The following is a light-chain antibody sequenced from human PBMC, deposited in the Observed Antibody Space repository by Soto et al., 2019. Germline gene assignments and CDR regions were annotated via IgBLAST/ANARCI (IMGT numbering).Light chain of an antibody. CDR1: QSVGSSY. J-gene: IGKJ4*01. CDR3: QQYGSSPLT. CDR2: GAS. Sequence: EIVLTQSPGTLSLSPGERGTLSGRASQSVGSSYLAWYQQKPGQAPRLLIYGASSRAIGIPDRFSGSGSGTDFTLTISRLEPEDFAVYYCQQYGSSPLTFGGGTKVEIK. V-gene: IGKV3-20*01.